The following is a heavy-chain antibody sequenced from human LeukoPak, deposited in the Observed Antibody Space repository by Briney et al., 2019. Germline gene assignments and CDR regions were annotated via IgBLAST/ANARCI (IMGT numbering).Heavy chain of an antibody. Sequence: GGSLRLSCAASGFSLSDHVMHWVRQAPGRGLVWVSRIIRHGTDTDYADAVKGRFTISRDIATNTLYLELSSLRAEDTAIYYCARAAGYGAGSYGFEIWGQGTAVTVSS. CDR3: ARAAGYGAGSYGFEI. CDR1: GFSLSDHV. V-gene: IGHV3-74*01. CDR2: IIRHGTDT. D-gene: IGHD3-10*01. J-gene: IGHJ3*02.